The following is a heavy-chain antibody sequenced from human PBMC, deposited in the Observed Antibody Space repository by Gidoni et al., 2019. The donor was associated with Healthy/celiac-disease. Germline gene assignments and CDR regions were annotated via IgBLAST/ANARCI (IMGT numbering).Heavy chain of an antibody. V-gene: IGHV1-46*01. CDR2: INPRGGRT. Sequence: QVQLVQSGAEVNKPWASLKVSCKESGYTFTSYYMHWVRQAPGQGLEWMGIINPRGGRTSYEQKFQGRVTMTRDTSTSTVYMELSSLRSEDTAVYYCARGRYDILTGPYFDYWGQGTLVTVSS. J-gene: IGHJ4*02. D-gene: IGHD3-9*01. CDR1: GYTFTSYY. CDR3: ARGRYDILTGPYFDY.